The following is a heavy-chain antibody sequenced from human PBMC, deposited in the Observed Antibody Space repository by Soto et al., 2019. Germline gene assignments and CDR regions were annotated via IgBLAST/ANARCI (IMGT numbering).Heavy chain of an antibody. V-gene: IGHV1-18*01. CDR2: ISAYNGNT. CDR3: ARDGLLLWFGELLY. D-gene: IGHD3-10*01. Sequence: ASVKVSCKASGYTFTGYGISWVRQAPGQGLEWMGWISAYNGNTNYAQKLQGRVTMTTDTSTSTAYMELSSLRSEDTAVYHCARDGLLLWFGELLYWGQGTLVTVSS. J-gene: IGHJ4*02. CDR1: GYTFTGYG.